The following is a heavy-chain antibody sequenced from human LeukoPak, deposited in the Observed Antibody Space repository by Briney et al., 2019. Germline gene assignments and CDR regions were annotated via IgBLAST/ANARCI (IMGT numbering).Heavy chain of an antibody. CDR1: GFTFSSYA. J-gene: IGHJ4*02. V-gene: IGHV3-23*01. Sequence: GGSLRLSCAASGFTFSSYAMSWVRQAPGKGLEWVSAISGSGGSTYYADSVKGRFTISRDNSKNTLYLQMNSLRAEDTAVYYCAKDRLPGGGGVINYFDYWGQGTLVTVSS. D-gene: IGHD3-16*02. CDR2: ISGSGGST. CDR3: AKDRLPGGGGVINYFDY.